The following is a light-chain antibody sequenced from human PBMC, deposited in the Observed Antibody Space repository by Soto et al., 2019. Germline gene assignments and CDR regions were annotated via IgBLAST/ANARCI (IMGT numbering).Light chain of an antibody. CDR1: QSVSSSY. CDR2: GAS. Sequence: EIVLTQSPGTLSFSPQERATSSCRVSQSVSSSYLAWYQQKPGQAPRLLIYGASSRATGIPDRFSGSGSGTDFTLTISRLEPEDFAVYYCQQYGSSLRTFGQGTKVDIK. V-gene: IGKV3-20*01. J-gene: IGKJ1*01. CDR3: QQYGSSLRT.